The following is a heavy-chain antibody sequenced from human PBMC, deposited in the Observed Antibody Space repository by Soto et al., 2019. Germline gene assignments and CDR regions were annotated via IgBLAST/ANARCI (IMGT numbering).Heavy chain of an antibody. CDR2: ISYDGSNK. V-gene: IGHV3-30*18. J-gene: IGHJ4*02. Sequence: GGSLRLSCAASGSTFSSYGMHWVRQAPGKGLEWVAVISYDGSNKYYADSVKGRFTISRDNSKNTLYLQMNSLRAEDTAVYYCAKAPRRYCSGGSCYGYFDYWGQGTLVTVSS. CDR1: GSTFSSYG. CDR3: AKAPRRYCSGGSCYGYFDY. D-gene: IGHD2-15*01.